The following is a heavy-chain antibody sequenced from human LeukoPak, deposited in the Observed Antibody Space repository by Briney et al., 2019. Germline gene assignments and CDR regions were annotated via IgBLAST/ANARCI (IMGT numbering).Heavy chain of an antibody. V-gene: IGHV3-48*03. Sequence: GGSLRLSCAASGFTFSSYEMNWVRQAPGKGLEWVSYISSSGSTIYYADSVKGRFTTSRDNAKNSLYLQMNSLRAEDTAVYYCASRGSYSDYWGQGTLVTVSS. CDR3: ASRGSYSDY. CDR1: GFTFSSYE. D-gene: IGHD1-26*01. CDR2: ISSSGSTI. J-gene: IGHJ4*02.